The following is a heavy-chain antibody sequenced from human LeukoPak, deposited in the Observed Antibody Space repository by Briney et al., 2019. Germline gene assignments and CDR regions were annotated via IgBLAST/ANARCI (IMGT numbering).Heavy chain of an antibody. J-gene: IGHJ3*02. Sequence: GGSLRLSCAASGFTFSSYGMHWVRQAPGKGLEWVAVISYDGSNKYYADSVKGRFTISRDNSKNTLDLQMNSLRAEDTAVYYCAKDLAAAVVSDAFDIWGQGTMVTVSS. CDR3: AKDLAAAVVSDAFDI. D-gene: IGHD6-13*01. V-gene: IGHV3-30*18. CDR2: ISYDGSNK. CDR1: GFTFSSYG.